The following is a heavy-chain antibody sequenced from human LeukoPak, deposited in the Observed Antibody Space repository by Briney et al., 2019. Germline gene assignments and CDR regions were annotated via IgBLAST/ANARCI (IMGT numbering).Heavy chain of an antibody. Sequence: SETLSPTCTVSGGSINNDYWSWIRKPPGNRLELIGYMYDGGSTKYNPSLKSRVTISVDTSNNQFSLRLSSVTAADTAVYYCVRDVGGGWLQSWGQGILVSVSS. J-gene: IGHJ4*02. CDR3: VRDVGGGWLQS. CDR2: MYDGGST. CDR1: GGSINNDY. V-gene: IGHV4-59*01. D-gene: IGHD5-24*01.